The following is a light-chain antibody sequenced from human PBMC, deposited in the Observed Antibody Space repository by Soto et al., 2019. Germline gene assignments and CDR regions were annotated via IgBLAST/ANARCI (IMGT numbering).Light chain of an antibody. V-gene: IGKV3-11*01. Sequence: EIVMTQSPGTLSVSPGERATLSCRASQSVSSNLAWYQQKPGQAPRLLISDASTRATGIPARFSGSGSGTDFTLTISSLEPEDFALYYCQQRSNWPITFGQGTRLEI. CDR2: DAS. CDR1: QSVSSN. CDR3: QQRSNWPIT. J-gene: IGKJ5*01.